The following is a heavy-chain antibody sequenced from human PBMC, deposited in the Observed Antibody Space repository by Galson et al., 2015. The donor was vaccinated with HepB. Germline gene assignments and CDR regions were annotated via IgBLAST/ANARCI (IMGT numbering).Heavy chain of an antibody. Sequence: SVKVSCKASGYIFTKYGITWVRQAPGQGLEWMGWTNPYDGNTIYADKFQDRATMSRDTSTSTVYMEVRSLRSDDTAVYYCARSPVDFWSGWNDYWGQGTLVTVSS. CDR1: GYIFTKYG. D-gene: IGHD3-3*01. CDR2: TNPYDGNT. CDR3: ARSPVDFWSGWNDY. V-gene: IGHV1-18*01. J-gene: IGHJ4*02.